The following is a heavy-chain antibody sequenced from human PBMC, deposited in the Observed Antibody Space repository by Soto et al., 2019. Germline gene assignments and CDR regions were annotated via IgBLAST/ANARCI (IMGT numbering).Heavy chain of an antibody. CDR2: INPNSGGT. CDR3: ARPRGGKQGPSDY. J-gene: IGHJ4*02. V-gene: IGHV1-2*02. Sequence: QVQLVQSGAEVKKPGASVKVSCKASGYTFTGYYMHWVRQAPGQGLEWMGWINPNSGGTNYAQKFQGRVTMTRDTSNSTAYMELSRLRSDETAVYYCARPRGGKQGPSDYWGQGTLVTVSS. D-gene: IGHD3-16*01. CDR1: GYTFTGYY.